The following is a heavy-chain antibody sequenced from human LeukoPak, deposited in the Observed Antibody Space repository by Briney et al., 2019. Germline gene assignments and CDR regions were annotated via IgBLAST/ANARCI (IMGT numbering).Heavy chain of an antibody. V-gene: IGHV3-23*01. CDR3: AKDPLINGYTSGWWGDYYPYMDV. D-gene: IGHD6-19*01. CDR1: GFTFSSYA. CDR2: ISGSGGST. Sequence: GGSLRPSCAASGFTFSSYAMSWVRQAPGKGLEWVSAISGSGGSTYYADSVKGRFTISRDNSKNTLYLQMNSLRAEDTAVYYCAKDPLINGYTSGWWGDYYPYMDVWGTGTTVTISS. J-gene: IGHJ6*03.